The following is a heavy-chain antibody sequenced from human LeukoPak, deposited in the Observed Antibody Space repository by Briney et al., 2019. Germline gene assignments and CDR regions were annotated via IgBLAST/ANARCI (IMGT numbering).Heavy chain of an antibody. CDR3: AKEGNGDYYFDY. Sequence: GGSLRLSCAASGFTVSSYAMSWVRQAPGKGLEWVSAISGSAGSTYYADAVKGRFTISRDNSKNTLYLQMNSLRAEDSAVYYCAKEGNGDYYFDYWGQGTLVTVSS. CDR2: ISGSAGST. V-gene: IGHV3-23*01. J-gene: IGHJ4*02. CDR1: GFTVSSYA. D-gene: IGHD4-17*01.